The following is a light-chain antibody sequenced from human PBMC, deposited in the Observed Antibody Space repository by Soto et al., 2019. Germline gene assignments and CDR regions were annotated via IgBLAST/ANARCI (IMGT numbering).Light chain of an antibody. CDR2: GNS. CDR3: QSYDSSLSGAV. Sequence: QSVLTQPPSVSGAPGQRVTISCTGSSSNIGAGYDVHWYQQLPGTAPKLLMYGNSNRPSGVPDRFSGSKSGTSASLATTGLQAEDEADYYCQSYDSSLSGAVFGGGTKVTVL. CDR1: SSNIGAGYD. V-gene: IGLV1-40*01. J-gene: IGLJ2*01.